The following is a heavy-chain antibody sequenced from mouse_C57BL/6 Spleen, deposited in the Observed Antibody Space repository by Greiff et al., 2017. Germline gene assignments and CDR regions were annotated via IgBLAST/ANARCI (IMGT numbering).Heavy chain of an antibody. CDR3: ARRSSTTVVATDYWYFDV. D-gene: IGHD1-1*01. CDR1: GYTFTDYY. Sequence: EVQLQQSGPELVKPGASVKISCKASGYTFTDYYMNWVKQSHGKSLEWIGDINPNNGGTSYNQKFKGKATLTVDKSSSTAYMELRSLTSEDSAVSYCARRSSTTVVATDYWYFDVWGTGTTVTVSS. J-gene: IGHJ1*03. V-gene: IGHV1-26*01. CDR2: INPNNGGT.